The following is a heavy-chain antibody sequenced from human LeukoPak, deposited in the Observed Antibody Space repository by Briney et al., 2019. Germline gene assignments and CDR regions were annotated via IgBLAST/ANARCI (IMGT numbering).Heavy chain of an antibody. V-gene: IGHV1-2*02. J-gene: IGHJ3*02. CDR2: INPNSGGT. Sequence: ASVNVSCTASGYTFTGYYMHWVRQAPGQGLEWMGWINPNSGGTNYAQKFQGRVTMTRDTSISTAYMELSRLRSDDTAVYYCARAPYYYDSSGPEGNDAFDIWGQGTMVTVSS. CDR1: GYTFTGYY. D-gene: IGHD3-22*01. CDR3: ARAPYYYDSSGPEGNDAFDI.